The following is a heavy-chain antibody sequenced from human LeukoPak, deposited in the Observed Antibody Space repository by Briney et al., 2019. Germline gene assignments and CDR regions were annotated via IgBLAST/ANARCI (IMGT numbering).Heavy chain of an antibody. CDR1: GFTFSSNW. V-gene: IGHV3-74*01. D-gene: IGHD2-2*01. CDR2: INSDGSST. J-gene: IGHJ4*02. CDR3: ARDVQGGYCSSASCYSDY. Sequence: GGSLRLSCAASGFTFSSNWMHWVRQAPGKGLVWVSRINSDGSSTIYADSVRGRFTISRDNSKNTLYLQMNSLRVDDTAVYYCARDVQGGYCSSASCYSDYWGQGTLVTVSS.